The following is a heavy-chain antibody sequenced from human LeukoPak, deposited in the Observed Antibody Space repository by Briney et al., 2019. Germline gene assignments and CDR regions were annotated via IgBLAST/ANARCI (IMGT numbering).Heavy chain of an antibody. CDR3: ARDLSHCSSSSCYSFDYYYGMDV. CDR2: ISSGGTYI. CDR1: GFTFSTYS. D-gene: IGHD2-2*01. J-gene: IGHJ6*02. Sequence: GGSLRLSCVASGFTFSTYSMNRVRQAPGKGLEWVSSISSGGTYIHYGDSVRGRFAIARDNAENTLHLQMNSLRAEDTAVYYCARDLSHCSSSSCYSFDYYYGMDVWGQGTTVTVSS. V-gene: IGHV3-21*01.